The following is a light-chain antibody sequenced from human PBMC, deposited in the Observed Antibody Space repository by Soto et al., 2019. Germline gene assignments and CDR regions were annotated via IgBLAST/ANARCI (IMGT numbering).Light chain of an antibody. J-gene: IGLJ1*01. V-gene: IGLV2-14*03. CDR2: EVS. CDR3: SSYTSSSTRV. Sequence: QSALTQPASVSGSPGQSITISCTGTSSDVGAYDYVSWYQQHPDKAPKLMIYEVSNRPSGVSNRFSGSKSVNTATLTISGLQAEDEADYYCSSYTSSSTRVFGTGTKVP. CDR1: SSDVGAYDY.